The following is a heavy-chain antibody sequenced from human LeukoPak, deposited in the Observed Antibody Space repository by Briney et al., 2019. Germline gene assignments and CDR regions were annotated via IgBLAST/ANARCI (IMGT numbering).Heavy chain of an antibody. J-gene: IGHJ4*02. CDR2: IYYSGST. CDR1: GGSITGYY. CDR3: ARHPTRGYFDY. Sequence: SETLSLTCTVSGGSITGYYWSWLRQPPGKGLEWIGYIYYSGSTYYNPSLKSRVTISEDTSKNQFSLKLSSVTAADTAVYYCARHPTRGYFDYWGQGTLVTVSS. V-gene: IGHV4-59*04.